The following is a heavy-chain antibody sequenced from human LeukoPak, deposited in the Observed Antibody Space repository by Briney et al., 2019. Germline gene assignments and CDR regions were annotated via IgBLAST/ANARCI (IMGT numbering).Heavy chain of an antibody. V-gene: IGHV3-21*01. J-gene: IGHJ4*02. Sequence: GGSLRLSCAASGFTFSSYSMNWVRQAPGKGLEWASSISSSSSYIYYADSVKGRFTISRDNAKNSLYLQMNSLRAEDTAVYYCAVGPYYDSSGTFDYWGQGTLVTVSS. CDR1: GFTFSSYS. CDR2: ISSSSSYI. CDR3: AVGPYYDSSGTFDY. D-gene: IGHD3-22*01.